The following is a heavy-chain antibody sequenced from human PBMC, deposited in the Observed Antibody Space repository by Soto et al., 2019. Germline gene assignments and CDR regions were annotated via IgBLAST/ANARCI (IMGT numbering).Heavy chain of an antibody. D-gene: IGHD3-22*01. J-gene: IGHJ6*02. V-gene: IGHV3-9*01. CDR3: AASRAYVSSDYSSYHYGMEV. Sequence: EVQLVESGGGLVQPGRSLRLSCAASGFTFDDYAMHWVRQVPGKGLKWVSGLSWNVVSIGYAASVKGRFTISRDNAKKSVYLQMNGLRPEDTALYYCAASRAYVSSDYSSYHYGMEVWGLGTTVTVSS. CDR1: GFTFDDYA. CDR2: LSWNVVSI.